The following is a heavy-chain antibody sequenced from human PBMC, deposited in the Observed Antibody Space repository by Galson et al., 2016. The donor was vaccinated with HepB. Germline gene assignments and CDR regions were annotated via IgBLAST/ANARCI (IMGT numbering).Heavy chain of an antibody. CDR3: ARDGGQQVVRWERLRKVYYYYPMDV. CDR1: GFTFNIYA. Sequence: SLRLSCAASGFTFNIYAMSWVRLAPGKGLEWVSAISSGGTTYYADSVKGRFTISRDNAKNSLYLQMNTLRDDDTAVYYCARDGGQQVVRWERLRKVYYYYPMDVWGQGTTVIVSS. V-gene: IGHV3-23*01. CDR2: ISSGGTT. D-gene: IGHD6-13*01. J-gene: IGHJ6*02.